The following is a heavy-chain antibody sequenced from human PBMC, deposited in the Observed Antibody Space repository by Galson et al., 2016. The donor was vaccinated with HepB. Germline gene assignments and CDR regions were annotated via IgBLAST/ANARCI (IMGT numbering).Heavy chain of an antibody. D-gene: IGHD4-23*01. Sequence: SLRLSCAASGFTFTTYAISWVRQAPGKGLEWVSAISGSGGSTYYGDSVKGRFTISRDNSKNTLYLQMNSLRAEDTAVYYCAKDRDGGNSLNGFDIWGQGTMVTVSS. CDR1: GFTFTTYA. CDR3: AKDRDGGNSLNGFDI. CDR2: ISGSGGST. J-gene: IGHJ3*02. V-gene: IGHV3-23*01.